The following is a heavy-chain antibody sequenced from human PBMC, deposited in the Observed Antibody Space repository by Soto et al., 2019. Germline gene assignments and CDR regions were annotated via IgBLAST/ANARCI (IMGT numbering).Heavy chain of an antibody. CDR3: ARDPGLAAADTLAVAGFFDY. V-gene: IGHV3-21*01. CDR1: GFTFSSYS. D-gene: IGHD6-13*01. CDR2: ISSSSSYI. J-gene: IGHJ4*02. Sequence: GGSLRLSCAASGFTFSSYSMNWVRQAPGKGLEWVSSISSSSSYIYYADSVKGRFTISRDNAKNSLYLQMNSPRAEDTAVYYCARDPGLAAADTLAVAGFFDYWGQGALVTVSS.